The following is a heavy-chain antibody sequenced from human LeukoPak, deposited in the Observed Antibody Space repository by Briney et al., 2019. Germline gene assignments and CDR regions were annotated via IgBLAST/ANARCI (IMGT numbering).Heavy chain of an antibody. CDR2: INPNSGGT. V-gene: IGHV1-2*02. J-gene: IGHJ4*02. D-gene: IGHD3-22*01. Sequence: ASVKVSCKASGYTFTGYYMHWVRQAPGQGLEWMGWINPNSGGTNYAQKFQGRVTITRDTSISTAYMELSRLRSDDTAVYYCARDYYDSSGYYKASYFDYWGQGTLVTVSS. CDR1: GYTFTGYY. CDR3: ARDYYDSSGYYKASYFDY.